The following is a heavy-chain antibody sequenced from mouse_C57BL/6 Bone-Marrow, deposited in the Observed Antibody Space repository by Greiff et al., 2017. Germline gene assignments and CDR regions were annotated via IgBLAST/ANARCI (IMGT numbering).Heavy chain of an antibody. CDR1: GFSINSDCY. J-gene: IGHJ1*03. CDR3: ARDLLTLLLRWENWYFDV. D-gene: IGHD1-1*01. CDR2: TFYSGIT. V-gene: IGHV3-3*01. Sequence: EVQLQESGPSLVRPSQTLSLTCTVTGFSINSDCYWIWIRQFPGNKLEYIGYTFYSGITYYNPSLESRTYITRDTSKNQFSLKLSSVTTEDTATYYCARDLLTLLLRWENWYFDVWGTGTTVTVSS.